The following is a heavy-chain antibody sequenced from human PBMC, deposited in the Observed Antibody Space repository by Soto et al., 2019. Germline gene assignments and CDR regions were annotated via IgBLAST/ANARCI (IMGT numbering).Heavy chain of an antibody. D-gene: IGHD2-2*02. J-gene: IGHJ6*02. V-gene: IGHV3-30-3*01. CDR3: ARDVLASDTPKYFSGFDV. CDR2: ISYDGTRA. CDR1: GFTFSSYP. Sequence: GGSLRLSCAASGFTFSSYPFHWVRQAPGKGLESVAVISYDGTRADYTDSVEGRFTISRDNSKNTLSLQMNSLTPEDTAIYYCARDVLASDTPKYFSGFDVCGQGPAVTVSS.